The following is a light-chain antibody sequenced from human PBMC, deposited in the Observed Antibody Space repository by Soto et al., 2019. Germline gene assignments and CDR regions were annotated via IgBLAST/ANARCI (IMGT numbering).Light chain of an antibody. CDR2: DVS. V-gene: IGLV2-11*01. J-gene: IGLJ3*02. CDR3: CSYGGGYTPLV. CDR1: RSDVGVYNY. Sequence: QSVLTQPRSVSASPGQSVTLSCTGSRSDVGVYNYVSWYQQHPGKAPKLMIYDVSKRPSGVPGRFSGSKAGNTASLTISGLQAADEADYYCCSYGGGYTPLVFGGGPKLTVL.